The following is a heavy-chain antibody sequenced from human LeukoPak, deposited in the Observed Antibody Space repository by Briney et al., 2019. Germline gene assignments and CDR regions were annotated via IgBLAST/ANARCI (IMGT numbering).Heavy chain of an antibody. CDR2: ISAYNGNT. CDR3: ARGRGHRWLLPGPYYGMDV. D-gene: IGHD5-24*01. V-gene: IGHV1-18*01. Sequence: ASLKVSCKASGYTFTSYGISWVRQAPGQGLEWMGWISAYNGNTNYAQKLQGRVTMTTDTSTSTAYMELRSLRSDDTAVYYCARGRGHRWLLPGPYYGMDVWGQGTTVTVSS. CDR1: GYTFTSYG. J-gene: IGHJ6*02.